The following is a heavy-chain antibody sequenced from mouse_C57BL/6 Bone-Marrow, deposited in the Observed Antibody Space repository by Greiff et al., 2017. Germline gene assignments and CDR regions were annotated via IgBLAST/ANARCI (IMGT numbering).Heavy chain of an antibody. CDR2: IYPSDSDT. CDR1: GYTFTSYW. CDR3: AGSLLRYNYYAMDY. D-gene: IGHD1-1*01. Sequence: QVQLQQPGAELVRPGSSVKLSCKASGYTFTSYWLDWVKQRPGQGLEWIGNIYPSDSDTHYNQKFKDKATLTVDKSSSTAYMQLSSLTSEDSAVYYCAGSLLRYNYYAMDYWGQGTSVTVSS. J-gene: IGHJ4*01. V-gene: IGHV1-61*01.